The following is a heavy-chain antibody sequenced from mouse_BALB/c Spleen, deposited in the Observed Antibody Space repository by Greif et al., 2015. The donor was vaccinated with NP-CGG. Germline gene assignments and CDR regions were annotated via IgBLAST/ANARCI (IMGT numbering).Heavy chain of an antibody. D-gene: IGHD1-2*01. J-gene: IGHJ1*01. CDR2: IDPANGNT. CDR1: GFNIKDTY. V-gene: IGHV14-3*02. CDR3: ARSFTTAWYFDV. Sequence: EVQLQQSGAELVKPGASVKLSCTASGFNIKDTYMHWVKQRPEQGLEWIGRIDPANGNTKYDPKFQGKATITADTSSNTAFLQLSSLTSEDTAVYYCARSFTTAWYFDVWGAGTTVTVSS.